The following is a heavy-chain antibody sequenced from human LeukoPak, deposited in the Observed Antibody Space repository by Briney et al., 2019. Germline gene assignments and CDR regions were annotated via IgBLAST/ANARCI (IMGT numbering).Heavy chain of an antibody. CDR1: GYTFTSYA. J-gene: IGHJ4*02. Sequence: ASVKVSCKASGYTFTSYAMHWVRQAPGQTLEWMGWINPNSGGTNYAQKFQGRVTMTRDTSISTAYMELSRLRSDDTAVYYCAIGYSSSWYGAFGDWGQGTLVTVSS. CDR3: AIGYSSSWYGAFGD. V-gene: IGHV1-2*02. CDR2: INPNSGGT. D-gene: IGHD6-13*01.